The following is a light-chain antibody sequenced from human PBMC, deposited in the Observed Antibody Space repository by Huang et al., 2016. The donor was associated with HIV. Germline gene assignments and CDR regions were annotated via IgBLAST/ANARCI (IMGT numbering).Light chain of an antibody. CDR2: AAS. J-gene: IGKJ3*01. CDR3: LQVYNYPFT. CDR1: QGIGND. Sequence: AIQMTQSPSSLSASVGDRVTITCRASQGIGNDLGWYQHKPGKTPKLLIYAASNSQTGVPSRFSGSGSDTDFTLTISSLQPEDFATYYCLQVYNYPFTFGPGTKVDIK. V-gene: IGKV1-6*01.